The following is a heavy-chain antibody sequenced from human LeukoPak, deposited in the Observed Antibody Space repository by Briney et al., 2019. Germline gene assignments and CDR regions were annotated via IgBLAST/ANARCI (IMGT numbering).Heavy chain of an antibody. CDR2: ISGSGGST. V-gene: IGHV3-23*01. J-gene: IGHJ4*02. CDR1: GFTFSSYA. CDR3: ARINYGDYFDY. Sequence: GGSLRLSCAASGFTFSSYAMSWVRQAPGKGLEWVSAISGSGGSTYYADSMKGRFTISRDNARNSLYLQMNSLRAEDTAVYYCARINYGDYFDYWGQGTLVTVSS. D-gene: IGHD4-17*01.